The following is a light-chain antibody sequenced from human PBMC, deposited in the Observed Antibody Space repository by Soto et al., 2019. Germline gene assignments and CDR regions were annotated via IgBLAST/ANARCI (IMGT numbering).Light chain of an antibody. Sequence: DIQMTQSPSSLSASVGDRVTITCRASQSISTYLNWYQQKAGLAPKLLIYAASSLQSGVPSRFSGSGSGTDFTLTISSLQPEDFATYYCQQTSQTPKTFGQGTKGDIK. CDR2: AAS. J-gene: IGKJ1*01. CDR1: QSISTY. V-gene: IGKV1-39*01. CDR3: QQTSQTPKT.